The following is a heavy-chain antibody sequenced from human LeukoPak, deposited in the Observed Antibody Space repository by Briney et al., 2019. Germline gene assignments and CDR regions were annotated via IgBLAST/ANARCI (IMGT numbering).Heavy chain of an antibody. Sequence: ASVKVSCKASGYTFTGYYMHWVRQAPGQGLEWMGWINPNSGGTNYAQKFQGRVTMTRDTSISTAYMELSRLRSDDTAVYYCAIKYSTTVTTWRGLDPEMPADYWGQGTLVTVSS. D-gene: IGHD4-11*01. CDR1: GYTFTGYY. J-gene: IGHJ4*02. CDR2: INPNSGGT. V-gene: IGHV1-2*02. CDR3: AIKYSTTVTTWRGLDPEMPADY.